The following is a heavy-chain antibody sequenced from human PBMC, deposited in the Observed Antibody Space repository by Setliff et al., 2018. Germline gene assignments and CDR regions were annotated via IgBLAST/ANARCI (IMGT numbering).Heavy chain of an antibody. CDR2: IYTSGST. CDR1: GGSISSYY. CDR3: ARGITGNYNFWSGYYNYYYYYMDV. Sequence: SETLSLTCTVSGGSISSYYWSWIRQPAGKGLEWIGRIYTSGSTNYNPSLKSRVTISVDTSKNQFSLKLSSVTAADTAVYYCARGITGNYNFWSGYYNYYYYYMDVWGKGTTVTVSS. V-gene: IGHV4-4*07. D-gene: IGHD3-3*01. J-gene: IGHJ6*03.